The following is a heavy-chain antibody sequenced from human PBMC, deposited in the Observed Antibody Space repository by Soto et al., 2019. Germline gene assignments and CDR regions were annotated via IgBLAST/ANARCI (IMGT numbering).Heavy chain of an antibody. D-gene: IGHD4-17*01. CDR1: GFTLSNYA. CDR2: FSGTGGYT. J-gene: IGHJ5*02. CDR3: ARGQRALITYGPFDP. Sequence: GGSLRLSCAASGFTLSNYAMSWVRQAPGKGLEWVSTFSGTGGYTYYTDSVKGRFTISRDESKNTLFLHMNSLRAADTAVYCCARGQRALITYGPFDPWGQGTLVTVSS. V-gene: IGHV3-23*01.